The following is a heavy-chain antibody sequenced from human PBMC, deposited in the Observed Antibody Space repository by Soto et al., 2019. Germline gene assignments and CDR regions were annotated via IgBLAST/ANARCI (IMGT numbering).Heavy chain of an antibody. CDR1: GFTFSSYS. Sequence: LRLSCAASGFTFSSYSMNWVRQAPGKGLEWVSSISSSSSYIYYADSVKGRFTISRDNAKNSLYLQMNSLRAEDTAVYYCARAGIAAAPKYNWFDPWGQGTLVTVSS. D-gene: IGHD6-13*01. CDR2: ISSSSSYI. J-gene: IGHJ5*02. CDR3: ARAGIAAAPKYNWFDP. V-gene: IGHV3-21*01.